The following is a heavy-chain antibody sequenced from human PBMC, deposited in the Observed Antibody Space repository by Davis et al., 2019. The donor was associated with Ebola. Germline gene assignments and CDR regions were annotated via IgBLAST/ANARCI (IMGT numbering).Heavy chain of an antibody. J-gene: IGHJ2*01. D-gene: IGHD2/OR15-2a*01. CDR1: GYTFTSYA. CDR3: AREGNRPGVWWYFDL. CDR2: INAGNGNT. Sequence: ASVKVSCKASGYTFTSYAMHWVRQAPGQRLEWMGWINAGNGNTKYSQKFQGRVTITRDTSASTAYMELSSLRSEDTAVYYCAREGNRPGVWWYFDLWGRGTLVTVSS. V-gene: IGHV1-3*01.